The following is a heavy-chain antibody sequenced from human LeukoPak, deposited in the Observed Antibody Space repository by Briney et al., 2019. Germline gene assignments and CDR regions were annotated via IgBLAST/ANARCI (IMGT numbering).Heavy chain of an antibody. D-gene: IGHD7-27*01. CDR1: GGSISSGDYY. V-gene: IGHV4-30-4*01. Sequence: SETLSLTCTVSGGSISSGDYYWSWIRQPPGKGLEWIGYIYYSGSTYYNPSLKSRVTISVDTSKNQFSLKLSSVTAADTAVYYCARAPGVLNWFDPWGQGTLVTVSS. CDR2: IYYSGST. J-gene: IGHJ5*02. CDR3: ARAPGVLNWFDP.